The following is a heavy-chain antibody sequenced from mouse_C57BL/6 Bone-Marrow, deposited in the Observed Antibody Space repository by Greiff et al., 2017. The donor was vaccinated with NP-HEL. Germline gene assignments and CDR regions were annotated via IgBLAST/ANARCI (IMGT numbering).Heavy chain of an antibody. D-gene: IGHD1-1*01. CDR2: IDPENGDT. CDR3: TYYYGSSYYFDY. Sequence: EVQVVESGAELVRPGASVKLSCTASGFNIKDDYMHWVKQRPEQGLEWIGWIDPENGDTEYASKFQGKATITADTSSNTAYLQLSSLTSEDTAVYYCTYYYGSSYYFDYWGQGTTLTVSS. J-gene: IGHJ2*01. V-gene: IGHV14-4*01. CDR1: GFNIKDDY.